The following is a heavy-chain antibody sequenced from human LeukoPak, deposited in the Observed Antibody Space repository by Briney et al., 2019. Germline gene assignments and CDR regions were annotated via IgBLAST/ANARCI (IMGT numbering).Heavy chain of an antibody. CDR1: GYTFTSYD. Sequence: ASVEVSCKASGYTFTSYDINWVRQATGQGLEWMGWMSPKSGNTGYAQKFQGRVTMTRDTSISTAYMELSRLRSHDTAVYCCARGAKVLSDYFDYWGQGTLVTVSS. D-gene: IGHD1-1*01. V-gene: IGHV1-8*01. CDR2: MSPKSGNT. J-gene: IGHJ4*02. CDR3: ARGAKVLSDYFDY.